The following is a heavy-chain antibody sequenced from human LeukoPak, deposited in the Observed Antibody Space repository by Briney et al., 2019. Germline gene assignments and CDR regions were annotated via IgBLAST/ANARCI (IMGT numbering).Heavy chain of an antibody. D-gene: IGHD5-18*01. CDR3: ASGLPYYYYYMDV. CDR1: GGSFSGYY. V-gene: IGHV4-34*01. J-gene: IGHJ6*03. Sequence: SETLSLTCAVYGGSFSGYYWSWIRQPPGKGLEWIGEINHSGSTNYNPSLKSRVTISVDTSKNQFSPKLSSVTAADTAVYYCASGLPYYYYYMDVWGKGTTVTVSS. CDR2: INHSGST.